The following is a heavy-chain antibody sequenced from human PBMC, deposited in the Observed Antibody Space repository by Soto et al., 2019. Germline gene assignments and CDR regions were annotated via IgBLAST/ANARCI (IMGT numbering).Heavy chain of an antibody. CDR2: IYNTGTT. Sequence: PSETLSLTCTVSGGSVSSDGYYWGWIRQLPGKGLEWIGYIYNTGTTYYNPSLMSRLSISLGTSKNQFSLKLNSVTAADTAVYYCARVPFGVGEWFDPWGQGTLVTVSS. CDR3: ARVPFGVGEWFDP. CDR1: GGSVSSDGYY. V-gene: IGHV4-31*03. D-gene: IGHD3-10*01. J-gene: IGHJ5*02.